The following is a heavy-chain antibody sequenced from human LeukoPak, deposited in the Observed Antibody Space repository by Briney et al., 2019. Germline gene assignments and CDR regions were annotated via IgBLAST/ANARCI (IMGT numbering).Heavy chain of an antibody. CDR1: GGSISSSSYY. J-gene: IGHJ6*02. CDR3: ANLPIFDYGMDV. CDR2: IYYSGST. D-gene: IGHD3-3*01. V-gene: IGHV4-39*01. Sequence: SETLSLTCTVSGGSISSSSYYWGWIRQPPGKGLEWVGSIYYSGSTYYNPSLKSRVTISVDTSKNQFSLKLSSVTAADTAVYYCANLPIFDYGMDVWGQGTTVTVSS.